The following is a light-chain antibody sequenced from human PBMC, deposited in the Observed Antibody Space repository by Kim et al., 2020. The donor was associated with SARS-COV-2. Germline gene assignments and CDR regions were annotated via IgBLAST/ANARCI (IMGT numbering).Light chain of an antibody. J-gene: IGKJ3*01. CDR3: QQYGSSPPIVT. CDR1: QSVSSSY. CDR2: GAS. V-gene: IGKV3-20*01. Sequence: EIVLTQSPGTLSLSPGERATLSCRASQSVSSSYLAWYQQKPGQAPRLLIYGASSRATGIPDRFSGSGSGTDFTLTISRLEPEDFAVYYCQQYGSSPPIVTFDPGTKVDIK.